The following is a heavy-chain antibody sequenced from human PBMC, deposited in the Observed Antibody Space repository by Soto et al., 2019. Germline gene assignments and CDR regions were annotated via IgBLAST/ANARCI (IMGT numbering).Heavy chain of an antibody. D-gene: IGHD3-10*01. V-gene: IGHV1-69*01. CDR2: IIPIFGTA. Sequence: QVQLVQSGAEVKKPGSSVKVSCKASGGTFSSYAISWVRQAPGQGLEWMGGIIPIFGTANYAQKFQGRVTITADESTGTAYMELSSLRSEDTAVYYCARAEYYGSGSYLYYYYGMDVWGQGTTVTVSS. CDR1: GGTFSSYA. J-gene: IGHJ6*02. CDR3: ARAEYYGSGSYLYYYYGMDV.